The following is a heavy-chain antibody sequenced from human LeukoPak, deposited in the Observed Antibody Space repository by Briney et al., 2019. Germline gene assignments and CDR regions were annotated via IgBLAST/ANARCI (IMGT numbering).Heavy chain of an antibody. Sequence: GGSLRLSCAVSGFTLTNHGVSWVRQAPGKGLEWVSYISGSTSAVYYADSVRGRFTISRDNAKNSLYLQMNSLRDDDTAVYYCARRERQSANYYYFDYWGQGTLVTVSS. V-gene: IGHV3-48*02. CDR1: GFTLTNHG. CDR2: ISGSTSAV. J-gene: IGHJ4*02. CDR3: ARRERQSANYYYFDY. D-gene: IGHD4/OR15-4a*01.